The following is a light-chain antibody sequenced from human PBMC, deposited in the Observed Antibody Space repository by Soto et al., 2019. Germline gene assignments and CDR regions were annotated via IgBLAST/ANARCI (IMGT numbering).Light chain of an antibody. CDR3: SSYAGSNNFVV. Sequence: QSALTQPPSASGSPGQSVTISCTGTSSDVGGYNYVSWYQQYPGKAPKLMIYDVTKRPSGVSDRFSGSKSGNTASLTVSGLQVEDEADYYCSSYAGSNNFVVFGGGTKVTVL. CDR2: DVT. J-gene: IGLJ2*01. V-gene: IGLV2-8*01. CDR1: SSDVGGYNY.